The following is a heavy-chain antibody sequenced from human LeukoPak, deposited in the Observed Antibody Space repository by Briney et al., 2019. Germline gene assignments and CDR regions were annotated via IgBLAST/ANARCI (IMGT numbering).Heavy chain of an antibody. CDR2: ISPYNGNT. J-gene: IGHJ4*02. CDR1: GYTFTNFG. CDR3: ARLGGWASRDYLQEPFAS. Sequence: ASVKVSCKASGYTFTNFGISWVRQAPGQGLEWMGWISPYNGNTNYAQKVQGRVTMTTDTSTSTVYMELRSLRSDDTAVYYCARLGGWASRDYLQEPFASWGQGPLSPSPQ. D-gene: IGHD4-17*01. V-gene: IGHV1-18*01.